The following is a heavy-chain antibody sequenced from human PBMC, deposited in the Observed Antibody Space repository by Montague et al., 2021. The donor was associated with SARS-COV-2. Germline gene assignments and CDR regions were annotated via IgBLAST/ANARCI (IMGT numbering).Heavy chain of an antibody. CDR1: GGSVSSGGYY. J-gene: IGHJ6*02. V-gene: IGHV4-61*02. CDR2: IYTSGST. D-gene: IGHD1-26*01. Sequence: TLSLTCTVSGGSVSSGGYYWTWIRQPAGKGLEWIGRIYTSGSTNYNPSLKSRVTISVDRSKNQFSRKLSSVTAADTPVYYFAREDDNGSYWLRGMDVWGQGTTVTVSS. CDR3: AREDDNGSYWLRGMDV.